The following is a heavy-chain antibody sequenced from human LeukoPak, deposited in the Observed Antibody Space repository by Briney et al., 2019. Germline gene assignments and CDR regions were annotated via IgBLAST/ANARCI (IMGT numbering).Heavy chain of an antibody. CDR3: ARLWSGYRPPDY. CDR2: IYYSGST. D-gene: IGHD3-3*01. CDR1: GGSFSGYY. J-gene: IGHJ4*02. Sequence: SETLSLTCAVYGGSFSGYYWGWIRQPPGKGLEWIGSIYYSGSTYYNPSLKSRVTISVDTSKSQISLKLRSVTAADTAMYYCARLWSGYRPPDYWGQGTLVTVSS. V-gene: IGHV4-39*01.